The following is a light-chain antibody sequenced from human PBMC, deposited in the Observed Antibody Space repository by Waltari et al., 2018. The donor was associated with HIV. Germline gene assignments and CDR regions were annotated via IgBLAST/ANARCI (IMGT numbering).Light chain of an antibody. CDR1: TLPRQY. V-gene: IGLV3-25*03. J-gene: IGLJ3*02. Sequence: SFQLTQPPSVSVSPGQTARITCSGETLPRQYVFWYQQRPGQAPVLVIYKDNARPSGIPERFSGSTSGTTVALTISGVQPEDEADYYCQSSDSSGAYWVFGGGTKLTVL. CDR3: QSSDSSGAYWV. CDR2: KDN.